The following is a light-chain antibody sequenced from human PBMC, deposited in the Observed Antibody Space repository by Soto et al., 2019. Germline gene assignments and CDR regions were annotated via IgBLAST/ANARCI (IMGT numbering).Light chain of an antibody. J-gene: IGKJ1*01. Sequence: VMTQSPGTLSVSPGERATLSCRASQSVDTNLAWYQQKPGQAPRLLISGASTRATGVSARFSGSGSGTEFTLTISSLQSEDFAVYYCQQYQYWPPRTFCQGTKVEIK. CDR3: QQYQYWPPRT. V-gene: IGKV3-15*01. CDR2: GAS. CDR1: QSVDTN.